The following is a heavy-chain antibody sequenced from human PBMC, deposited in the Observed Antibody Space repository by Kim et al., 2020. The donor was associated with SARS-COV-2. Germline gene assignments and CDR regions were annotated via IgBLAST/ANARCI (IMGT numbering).Heavy chain of an antibody. J-gene: IGHJ6*02. CDR3: VARSMVRGGGYGMDV. Sequence: GGSLRLSCAVSGFSFSRSGMHWVRQAPGKGLEWVAIISYDGSNKEYTDSVKGRFTISRDDAKNTLYLQMNSLREEDTAVYYCVARSMVRGGGYGMDVWGQGTTVTVSS. V-gene: IGHV3-30*03. D-gene: IGHD3-10*01. CDR1: GFSFSRSG. CDR2: ISYDGSNK.